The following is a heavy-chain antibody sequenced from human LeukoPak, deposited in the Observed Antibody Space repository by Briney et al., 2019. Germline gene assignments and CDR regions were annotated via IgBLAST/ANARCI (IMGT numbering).Heavy chain of an antibody. J-gene: IGHJ4*02. V-gene: IGHV1-2*02. CDR3: ARGHDFDY. CDR1: GYTFTGYY. CDR2: INPNTGGT. Sequence: GASVKVSCKASGYTFTGYYLHWVRQAPGQGLEWMGWINPNTGGTNFTQKFQGRVTMTRNTSITTAYMELSSLRSEDTAIYYCARGHDFDYWGQGTLVTVSS.